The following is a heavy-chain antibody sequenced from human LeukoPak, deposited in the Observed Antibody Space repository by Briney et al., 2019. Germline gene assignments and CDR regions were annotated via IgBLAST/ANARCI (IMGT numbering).Heavy chain of an antibody. D-gene: IGHD2-2*01. Sequence: SETLSLTCAVYGGSFSGYYWSWIRQPPGKGLEWIGEINHSGGTNYNPSLKSRVTISVDTSKNQFSLKLSSVTAADTAVYYCAREYCSSTSCYEGDWFDPWGQGTLVTVSS. CDR3: AREYCSSTSCYEGDWFDP. J-gene: IGHJ5*02. CDR2: INHSGGT. CDR1: GGSFSGYY. V-gene: IGHV4-34*01.